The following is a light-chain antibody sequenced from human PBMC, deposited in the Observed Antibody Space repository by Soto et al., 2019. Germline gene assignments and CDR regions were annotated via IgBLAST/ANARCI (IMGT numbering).Light chain of an antibody. CDR3: QQRKTWPPIT. J-gene: IGKJ5*01. CDR2: DAS. Sequence: EIELTQSPATLSLSPGERATLSCRASQNVEGYLAWYQQKPGQAPRLLIYDASNRATGIPARFSGSGSGTDFTLTISSLEPEDFAVYYCQQRKTWPPITFGQGTRLEI. V-gene: IGKV3-11*01. CDR1: QNVEGY.